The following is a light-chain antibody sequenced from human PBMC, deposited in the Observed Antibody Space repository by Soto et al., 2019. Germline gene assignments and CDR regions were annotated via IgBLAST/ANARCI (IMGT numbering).Light chain of an antibody. CDR2: MAS. V-gene: IGKV1-5*03. CDR3: QQYNSYST. J-gene: IGKJ1*01. CDR1: QTVSSW. Sequence: DIQMTQSPSTLSASVGDRVTITCRASQTVSSWLAWYQQKPGKAPELLIYMASNLKSGVPSRFSGSGSGTEFTLTISSLQPDDFATYYCQQYNSYSTFGQGTKVEFK.